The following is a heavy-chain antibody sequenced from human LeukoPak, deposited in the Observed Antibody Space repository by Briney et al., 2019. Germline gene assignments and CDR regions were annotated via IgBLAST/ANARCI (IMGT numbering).Heavy chain of an antibody. CDR2: IGGRVGST. D-gene: IGHD6-6*01. J-gene: IGHJ4*02. V-gene: IGHV3-23*01. CDR3: AKDFLEYSSSWEGFDY. CDR1: GFTFTSYA. Sequence: GGSLRLSCAASGFTFTSYAMSWVRQAPGKGLEWVSTIGGRVGSTDYAASVKGRFTISKDNSKNTPYLQMNSLRAEDTAVYYCAKDFLEYSSSWEGFDYWGQGTLVTVSS.